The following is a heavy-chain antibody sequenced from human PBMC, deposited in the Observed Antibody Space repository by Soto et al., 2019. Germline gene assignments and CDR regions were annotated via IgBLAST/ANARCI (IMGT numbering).Heavy chain of an antibody. CDR2: ISSTGGST. CDR3: ARDRGYCSGGSCYWCFDL. Sequence: EVQLLESGGGLVQPGGSLRLSCAPSGFTFNNNGMSWVRQAPGKGLEWVSTISSTGGSTYYADSVKGRFTISRDNSKNTMYVQMNNLRAEDTAVYYCARDRGYCSGGSCYWCFDLWGRGTLVTVSS. V-gene: IGHV3-23*01. D-gene: IGHD2-15*01. J-gene: IGHJ2*01. CDR1: GFTFNNNG.